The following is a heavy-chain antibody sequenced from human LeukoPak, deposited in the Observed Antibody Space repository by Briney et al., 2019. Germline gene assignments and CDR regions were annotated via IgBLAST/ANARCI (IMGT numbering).Heavy chain of an antibody. J-gene: IGHJ4*02. CDR2: INPNSGGT. CDR1: GYTFTGYY. V-gene: IGHV1-2*02. D-gene: IGHD4-11*01. CDR3: ARVGIVSRMTTVTIFLGY. Sequence: ASVTVSCKASGYTFTGYYMHWVRQAPGQGREWMGWINPNSGGTNYAQKFQGRVTMTRDTSISTAYMELSRLRSDDTAVYYCARVGIVSRMTTVTIFLGYWGQGTLVTVSS.